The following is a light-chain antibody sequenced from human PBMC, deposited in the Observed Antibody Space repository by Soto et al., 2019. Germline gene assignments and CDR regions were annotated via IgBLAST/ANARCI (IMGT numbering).Light chain of an antibody. CDR1: QSVTTR. CDR2: GAS. Sequence: EIVLTQSPDTLSLSPGGRATLSCRASQSVTTRLAWYQQKPGQPPRLLISGASVRASGVPVRISGSGSGTDFTLTISRLEPEDFELYYCQQYGGSQITFGLGTRLEI. CDR3: QQYGGSQIT. J-gene: IGKJ5*01. V-gene: IGKV3-20*01.